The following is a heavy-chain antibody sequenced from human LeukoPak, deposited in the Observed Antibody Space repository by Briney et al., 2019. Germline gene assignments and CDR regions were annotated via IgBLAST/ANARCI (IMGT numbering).Heavy chain of an antibody. D-gene: IGHD6-6*01. Sequence: GASVKVSCKASGYTFTCYYLHWVRQAPGQGLEWMGWINPNSGGINYAQKFQGRVTMTRDTSTSTAYMELSRVRSDDTAVYYCARDLLGDIAVRNLDYWGQGTLVTVSS. CDR2: INPNSGGI. J-gene: IGHJ4*02. CDR3: ARDLLGDIAVRNLDY. CDR1: GYTFTCYY. V-gene: IGHV1-2*02.